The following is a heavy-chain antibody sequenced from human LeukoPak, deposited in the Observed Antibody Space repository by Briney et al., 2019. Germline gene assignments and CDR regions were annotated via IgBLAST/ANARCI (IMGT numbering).Heavy chain of an antibody. J-gene: IGHJ4*02. D-gene: IGHD6-19*01. Sequence: GASVKVSCKASGYTFTGYYMHRVRQAPGQGLEWMGWINPNSGGTNYAQKFQGRVTMTRDTSISTAYMELSRLRSDDTAVYYCARSSGWSRGFSGGDYWGQGTLVTVSS. CDR2: INPNSGGT. CDR1: GYTFTGYY. CDR3: ARSSGWSRGFSGGDY. V-gene: IGHV1-2*02.